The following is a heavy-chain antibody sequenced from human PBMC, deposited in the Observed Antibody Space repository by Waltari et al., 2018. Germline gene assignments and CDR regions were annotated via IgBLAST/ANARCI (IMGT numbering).Heavy chain of an antibody. Sequence: QVQLVQSGAEVKKPGASVKVSCKASGYTFTSYYMHWVRQAPGQGLEWMGIINPSGVRTSYAQKFQGRVSMTRDTSTSTVYMGLSSLRSEDTAVYYCATAYLGYYFDYWGQGTLVTVSS. CDR3: ATAYLGYYFDY. CDR1: GYTFTSYY. CDR2: INPSGVRT. V-gene: IGHV1-46*01. J-gene: IGHJ4*02. D-gene: IGHD3-16*01.